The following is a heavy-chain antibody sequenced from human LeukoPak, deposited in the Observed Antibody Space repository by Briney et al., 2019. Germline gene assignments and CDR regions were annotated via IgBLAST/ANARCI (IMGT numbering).Heavy chain of an antibody. CDR2: INPNSGGT. V-gene: IGHV1-2*02. CDR3: ARGPPLDPITSDYYGMDV. CDR1: GYTFTGYY. Sequence: ASVKVSCKASGYTFTGYYMHWVRQAPGQGLEWMGWINPNSGGTNYAQKFQGRVTMTRDTSISTAYMALSRLRSDDTAVYYCARGPPLDPITSDYYGMDVWGQGTTVTVSS. D-gene: IGHD1-14*01. J-gene: IGHJ6*02.